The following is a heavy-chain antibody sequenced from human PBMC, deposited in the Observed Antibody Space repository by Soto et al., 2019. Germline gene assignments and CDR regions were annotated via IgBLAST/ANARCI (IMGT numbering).Heavy chain of an antibody. CDR2: IWYDGSNK. V-gene: IGHV3-33*01. J-gene: IGHJ6*03. CDR3: ARGVKSTDYYYYYYMDV. CDR1: GFTFSSYG. Sequence: PGGSLRLSCAASGFTFSSYGMHWVRQAPGKGLEWVAVIWYDGSNKYYADYVKGRFTISRDNSKNTLYLQMNSLRAEDTAVYYCARGVKSTDYYYYYYMDVWGKGTTVTVSS. D-gene: IGHD4-4*01.